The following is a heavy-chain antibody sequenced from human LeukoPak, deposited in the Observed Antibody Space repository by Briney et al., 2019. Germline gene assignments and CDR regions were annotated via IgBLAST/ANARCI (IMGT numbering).Heavy chain of an antibody. D-gene: IGHD3-16*01. Sequence: PGGSLRLSCAAPGFSFSSYAMSWVRQAPGKGLEWVSTISGSGGSTYYADSVKGRFTISRDNSKNTLYLQMNSLRAEDTAVYYCAKDALGAGGFDYWGQGTLVTVSS. CDR3: AKDALGAGGFDY. J-gene: IGHJ4*02. V-gene: IGHV3-23*01. CDR2: ISGSGGST. CDR1: GFSFSSYA.